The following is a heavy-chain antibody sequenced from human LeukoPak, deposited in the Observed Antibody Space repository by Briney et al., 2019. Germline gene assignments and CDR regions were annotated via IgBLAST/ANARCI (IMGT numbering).Heavy chain of an antibody. Sequence: SETLSLTCTVSGGSISSSSYYWGWIRQPPGKGLEWIGSIYYSGSTYYNPSLKSRVTISVDTSKNQFSLKLSSVTAADTAVYYCARDWLWFGETLTNYYYYGMDVWGQGTTVTVSS. J-gene: IGHJ6*02. CDR3: ARDWLWFGETLTNYYYYGMDV. D-gene: IGHD3-10*01. CDR1: GGSISSSSYY. CDR2: IYYSGST. V-gene: IGHV4-39*07.